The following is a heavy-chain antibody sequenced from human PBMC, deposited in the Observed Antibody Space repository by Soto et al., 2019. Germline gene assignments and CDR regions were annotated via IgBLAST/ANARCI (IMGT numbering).Heavy chain of an antibody. D-gene: IGHD3-9*01. V-gene: IGHV1-69*04. Sequence: SVKVSCKASGGTLSSHSITWVRQAPGQGLEWVGRIITFLGKPNFAQKFQGRVTLTADRSTNTAYMELTSLTSDDTAVYYCARATGCHDSGGNYMDVYGTVTTVTVSS. J-gene: IGHJ6*03. CDR3: ARATGCHDSGGNYMDV. CDR2: IITFLGKP. CDR1: GGTLSSHS.